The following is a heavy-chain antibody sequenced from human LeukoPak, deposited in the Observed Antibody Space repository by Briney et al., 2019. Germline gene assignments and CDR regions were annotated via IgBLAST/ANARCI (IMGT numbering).Heavy chain of an antibody. CDR3: ATARQQQLPYYFDY. D-gene: IGHD6-13*01. CDR2: FDPEDGET. CDR1: GYALTELS. J-gene: IGHJ4*02. Sequence: ASVKVSCKVSGYALTELSMHWVRQAPGKGIEWMGGFDPEDGETIYAQKFQGRVTMTEDTSTDTAYMELSSLRSEDTAVYYCATARQQQLPYYFDYWGQGTLVTVSS. V-gene: IGHV1-24*01.